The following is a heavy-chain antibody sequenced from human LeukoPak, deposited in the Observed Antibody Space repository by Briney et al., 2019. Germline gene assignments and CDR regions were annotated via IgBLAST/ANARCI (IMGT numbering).Heavy chain of an antibody. V-gene: IGHV3-7*05. D-gene: IGHD2/OR15-2a*01. J-gene: IGHJ6*02. CDR2: IKHDGKEK. CDR3: GRDPYSSTWSYGMDV. CDR1: GFTFSSSW. Sequence: GGSLRLSCAASGFTFSSSWMSLIRQAPGRGLEWVGNIKHDGKEKHYVDSVKGRFTISRDNAQNSLYLQMNSLRAEDTAVYYCGRDPYSSTWSYGMDVWGQGTTVTVSS.